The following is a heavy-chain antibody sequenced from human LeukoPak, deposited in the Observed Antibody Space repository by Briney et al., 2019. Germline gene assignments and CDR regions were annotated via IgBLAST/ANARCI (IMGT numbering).Heavy chain of an antibody. CDR2: IIPIFDTA. J-gene: IGHJ6*03. Sequence: SVKVSCKASGGTFSSYAISWVRQAPGQGLEWMGGIIPIFDTANYAQKFQGRVTITADESTSTAYVELSSLRCEDTAVYYCARLVGATATDYYYYYMDVWGKGTTVTVSS. CDR1: GGTFSSYA. V-gene: IGHV1-69*13. CDR3: ARLVGATATDYYYYYMDV. D-gene: IGHD1-26*01.